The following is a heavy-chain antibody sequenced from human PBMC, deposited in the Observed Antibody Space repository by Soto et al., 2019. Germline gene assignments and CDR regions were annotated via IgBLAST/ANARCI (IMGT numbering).Heavy chain of an antibody. D-gene: IGHD3-3*01. CDR1: GFSLTTSGVG. J-gene: IGHJ3*01. CDR2: IYWNDDE. V-gene: IGHV2-5*01. CDR3: AYSRDPNYELWSGYYCGFGV. Sequence: QITLKESGPTLVKPTQTLTLTCSFSGFSLTTSGVGVGWIRQPPGKALEWLALIYWNDDERYSASLKSRLSITKDISKNEVALSMPNMVPADTGTYFCAYSRDPNYELWSGYYCGFGVWGQGTVVTVS.